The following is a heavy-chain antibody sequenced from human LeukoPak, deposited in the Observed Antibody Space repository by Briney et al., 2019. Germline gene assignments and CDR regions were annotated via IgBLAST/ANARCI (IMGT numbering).Heavy chain of an antibody. CDR1: GFTFSSYS. CDR3: ARDTKYAFDN. J-gene: IGHJ4*02. Sequence: GGSLRLSCAASGFTFSSYSMNWVRQAPGKGLEWISYIGISSGNTKYADSVKGRFTISGDKAKNSLYLQMNSLRVEDTAVYYCARDTKYAFDNWGQGTLFTVSS. CDR2: IGISSGNT. D-gene: IGHD2-2*01. V-gene: IGHV3-48*01.